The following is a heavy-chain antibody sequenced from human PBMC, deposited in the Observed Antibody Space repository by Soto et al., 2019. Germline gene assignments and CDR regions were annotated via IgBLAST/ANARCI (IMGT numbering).Heavy chain of an antibody. Sequence: GGSLRLSCAASGFTFSSYAMSWVRQAPGKGLEWVSAISGSGGSTYYADSVKGRFTISRDNSKNTLYLQMNSLSAEDTAVYYCAKSQGEQQLVDYWGQGTLVTVSS. CDR1: GFTFSSYA. J-gene: IGHJ4*02. V-gene: IGHV3-23*01. D-gene: IGHD6-13*01. CDR2: ISGSGGST. CDR3: AKSQGEQQLVDY.